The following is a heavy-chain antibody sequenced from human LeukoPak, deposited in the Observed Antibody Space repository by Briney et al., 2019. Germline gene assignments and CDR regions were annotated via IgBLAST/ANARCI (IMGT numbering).Heavy chain of an antibody. CDR3: ARGGYYGSGSSHYYYYGMDV. CDR1: GYTFTSYD. Sequence: ASVKVSCKASGYTFTSYDINWVRQATGQGLEWMGRMNPNSGNTGYAQKFQGRVTMTRNTSISTAYMELSSLRSEDTAVYYCARGGYYGSGSSHYYYYGMDVWGQGTTVTVSS. J-gene: IGHJ6*02. V-gene: IGHV1-8*01. D-gene: IGHD3-10*01. CDR2: MNPNSGNT.